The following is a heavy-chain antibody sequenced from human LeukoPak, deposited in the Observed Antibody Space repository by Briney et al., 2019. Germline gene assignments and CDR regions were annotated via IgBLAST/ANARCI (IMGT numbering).Heavy chain of an antibody. D-gene: IGHD6-13*01. CDR2: IFYSGST. V-gene: IGHV4-39*07. CDR1: GDSITTTNYY. J-gene: IGHJ4*02. Sequence: SETLSLTCTVSGDSITTTNYYWGWIRQPPGTGLEWIGNIFYSGSTYYNPSLKSRVTISVDTSKNQFSLKLSSVTAADTAVYYCARDRRQQPFDYWGQGTLVTVSS. CDR3: ARDRRQQPFDY.